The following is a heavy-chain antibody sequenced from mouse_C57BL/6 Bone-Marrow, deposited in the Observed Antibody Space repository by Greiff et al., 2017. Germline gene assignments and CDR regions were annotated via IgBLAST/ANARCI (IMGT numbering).Heavy chain of an antibody. CDR1: GFTFSDFY. V-gene: IGHV7-1*01. CDR3: ARDAGGYYAMDY. Sequence: EVKLVESGGGLVQPGRSLRLSCATSGFTFSDFYMEWVRQAPGQGLEWIAASRNKANDYTTEYSASVKGRFIVSRDTSQSILYLQMNALRAEDTAVYYCARDAGGYYAMDYWGQGTSVTVSS. D-gene: IGHD1-1*02. J-gene: IGHJ4*01. CDR2: SRNKANDYTT.